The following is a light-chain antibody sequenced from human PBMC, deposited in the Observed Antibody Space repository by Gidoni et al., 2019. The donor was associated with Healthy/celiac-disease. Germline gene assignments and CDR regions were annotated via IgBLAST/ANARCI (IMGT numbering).Light chain of an antibody. CDR1: QSVSSY. J-gene: IGKJ5*01. CDR2: DAS. V-gene: IGKV3-11*01. CDR3: QQRSNWPPIT. Sequence: EIVLTQSPATLSLYPGERATLYCRASQSVSSYLAWYQQQPGQAPRLLIYDASNRATGIPARFSGSGSGTDFTLTISSLEPEDFAVYYCQQRSNWPPITFGQGTRLEIK.